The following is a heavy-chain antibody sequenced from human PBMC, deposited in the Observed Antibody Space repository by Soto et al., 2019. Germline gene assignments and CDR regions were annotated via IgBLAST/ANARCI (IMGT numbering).Heavy chain of an antibody. J-gene: IGHJ6*02. V-gene: IGHV3-30-3*01. CDR3: ARDKWTGPYYYNGLDV. CDR1: GFSFSSYA. CDR2: ISNDGSNK. D-gene: IGHD3-9*01. Sequence: PGGSLRLSCAASGFSFSSYAMHWVRQAPGKGLEWVAVISNDGSNKYYAGSMKGRFTISRDNSKNTLYLQMNSLRTEDTAVYYCARDKWTGPYYYNGLDVWGQGTTVTVSS.